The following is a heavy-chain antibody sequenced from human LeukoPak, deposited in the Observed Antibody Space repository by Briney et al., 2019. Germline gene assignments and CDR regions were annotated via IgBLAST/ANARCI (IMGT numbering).Heavy chain of an antibody. J-gene: IGHJ4*02. CDR2: INPSGGST. Sequence: ASVKVSCKASGYTFTSYYMHWVRQAPGQGLEWMGIINPSGGSTSYAQKFQGRVTMTRDTSTSTVYMGLSSLRSEDTAVYYCARDELWASSGWRYFDYWGQGTLVTVSS. CDR3: ARDELWASSGWRYFDY. CDR1: GYTFTSYY. D-gene: IGHD6-19*01. V-gene: IGHV1-46*01.